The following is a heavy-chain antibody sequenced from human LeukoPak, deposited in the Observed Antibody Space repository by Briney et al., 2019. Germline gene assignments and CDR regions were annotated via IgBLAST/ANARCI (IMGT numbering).Heavy chain of an antibody. V-gene: IGHV5-51*01. Sequence: GESLKISCKGSEYSFTSYWIGWVRQMPGKGLEWMGIIDPGDSDTRYSPSFQGQVTISVDKSISTAYLQWSSLKASDTAMYYCARRKEQWPDRDYFDYWGQGTLVTVSS. J-gene: IGHJ4*02. D-gene: IGHD6-19*01. CDR1: EYSFTSYW. CDR3: ARRKEQWPDRDYFDY. CDR2: IDPGDSDT.